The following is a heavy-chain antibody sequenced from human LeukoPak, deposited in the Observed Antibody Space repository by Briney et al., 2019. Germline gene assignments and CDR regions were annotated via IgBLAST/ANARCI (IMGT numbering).Heavy chain of an antibody. J-gene: IGHJ5*02. Sequence: ASVKVSCKAFGYTFTSNYMHWVRQAPGQGPEWMGVISPSGGSTTYAQKFQGRVTLTRDMSTSTDYLELSRLRSDDTAVYYCARDEELSPSNWFDPWGQGTLVTVSS. CDR2: ISPSGGST. D-gene: IGHD3-16*02. CDR1: GYTFTSNY. V-gene: IGHV1-46*01. CDR3: ARDEELSPSNWFDP.